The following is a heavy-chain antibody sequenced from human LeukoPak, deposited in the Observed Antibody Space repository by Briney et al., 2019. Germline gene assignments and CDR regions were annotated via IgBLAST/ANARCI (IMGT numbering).Heavy chain of an antibody. CDR2: IYSGGIT. V-gene: IGHV3-53*01. CDR3: AKAARSDIVVVPAAMEPWFDP. CDR1: GFTVSGNS. Sequence: GGSLRLSCAASGFTVSGNSMSWVRQAPGKGLEWVSVIYSGGITNYADSVKGRFTISRDNSKNTLYLQMNSLRAEDTAVYYCAKAARSDIVVVPAAMEPWFDPWGQGTLVTVSS. D-gene: IGHD2-2*01. J-gene: IGHJ5*02.